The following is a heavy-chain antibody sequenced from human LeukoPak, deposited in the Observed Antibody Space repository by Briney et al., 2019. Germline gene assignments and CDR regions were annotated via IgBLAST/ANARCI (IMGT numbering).Heavy chain of an antibody. D-gene: IGHD3-22*01. V-gene: IGHV3-7*03. J-gene: IGHJ4*02. CDR1: GFNFNNAW. Sequence: GGSLRLSCTTSGFNFNNAWMNWVRQAPGKGLEWVTNIKEDGSRKNYMDSAKGRFTISRDNTKNSLYLQMNSLRAEDTAVYYCATPLDYYDSSGYHQGGDWGQGTLVTVSS. CDR2: IKEDGSRK. CDR3: ATPLDYYDSSGYHQGGD.